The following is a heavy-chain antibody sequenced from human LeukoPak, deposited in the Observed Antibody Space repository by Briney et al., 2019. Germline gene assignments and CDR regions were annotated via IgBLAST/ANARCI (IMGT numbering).Heavy chain of an antibody. CDR2: IYYSGST. CDR1: GGSISSGGYY. J-gene: IGHJ6*02. V-gene: IGHV4-31*03. CDR3: ARERTGDFWSGYPPGSMDV. D-gene: IGHD3-3*01. Sequence: SQTLSLTCTVSGGSISSGGYYWSWIRQHPGKGLEWIGYIYYSGSTYYNPSLKSRVTIPVDTSKNQFSLKLSSVTAADTAVYYCARERTGDFWSGYPPGSMDVWGQGTTVTVSS.